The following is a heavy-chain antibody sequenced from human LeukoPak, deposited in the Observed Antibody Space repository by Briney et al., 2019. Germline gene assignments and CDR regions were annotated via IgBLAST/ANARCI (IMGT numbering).Heavy chain of an antibody. Sequence: GGSLRLSCAASGFTFSSYSMNWVRQAPGKGLEWVSYISSSGSTIYYADSVKGRFTISRDNAKNSLYLQMNSLRAEDTAVYYCARDSRGVVVVPAAIYYFDYWGQGTLVTVSS. V-gene: IGHV3-48*04. J-gene: IGHJ4*02. CDR3: ARDSRGVVVVPAAIYYFDY. CDR1: GFTFSSYS. CDR2: ISSSGSTI. D-gene: IGHD2-2*01.